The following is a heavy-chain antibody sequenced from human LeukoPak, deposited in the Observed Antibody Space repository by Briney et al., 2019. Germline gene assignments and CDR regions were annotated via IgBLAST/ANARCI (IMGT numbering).Heavy chain of an antibody. V-gene: IGHV1-2*02. CDR3: ARDFARLPSDPPSYYYYYIDV. J-gene: IGHJ6*03. CDR1: GYTFSGYY. Sequence: ASLTLSCKASGYTFSGYYMSWVRQAPGKGLEWMGWIKPNGGGTIYAQNFQSSITMPSHTSISTAYMELSRLRSADTAVYYCARDFARLPSDPPSYYYYYIDVWGKGTTVTVSS. CDR2: IKPNGGGT.